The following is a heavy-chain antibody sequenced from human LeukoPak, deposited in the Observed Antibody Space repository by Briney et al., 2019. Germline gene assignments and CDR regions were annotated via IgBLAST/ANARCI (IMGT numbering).Heavy chain of an antibody. CDR2: IYHSGST. D-gene: IGHD2-15*01. CDR3: ARGAATAFFDY. J-gene: IGHJ4*02. CDR1: GGSISSSNW. Sequence: SETLSLTCAVSGGSISSSNWWSWVRQPPGKGLEWIGEIYHSGSTNYNPSLKSRVIISVDKSKNQFSLKLSSVTAADTAVYYCARGAATAFFDYWGQGTLVTVSS. V-gene: IGHV4-4*02.